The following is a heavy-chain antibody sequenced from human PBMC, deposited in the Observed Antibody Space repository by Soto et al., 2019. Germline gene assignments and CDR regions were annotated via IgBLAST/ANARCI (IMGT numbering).Heavy chain of an antibody. CDR1: GGSISSSSYY. J-gene: IGHJ4*02. V-gene: IGHV4-39*07. CDR2: IYYSGST. CDR3: ARRYSSSFDY. Sequence: PSETLSLTCTVSGGSISSSSYYWGWIRQPPGKGLEWIGNIYYSGSTNYNPSLKSRVTISVDTSKNQFSLKLSSVTAADTAVYYCARRYSSSFDYWGQGTLV. D-gene: IGHD6-13*01.